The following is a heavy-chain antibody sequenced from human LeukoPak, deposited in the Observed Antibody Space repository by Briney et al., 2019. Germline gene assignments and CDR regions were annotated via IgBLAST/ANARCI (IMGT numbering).Heavy chain of an antibody. CDR3: ARGGGLDV. CDR2: ISYDGSNK. J-gene: IGHJ6*02. V-gene: IGHV3-30*03. CDR1: GFTFSNYG. D-gene: IGHD3-16*01. Sequence: GGSLRLSCAASGFTFSNYGMHWVRQAPGKGPEWVALISYDGSNKYYADSVKGRFTISRDNAKNSLYLQMSNLRAEDTAVYFCARGGGLDVWGQGATVTVSS.